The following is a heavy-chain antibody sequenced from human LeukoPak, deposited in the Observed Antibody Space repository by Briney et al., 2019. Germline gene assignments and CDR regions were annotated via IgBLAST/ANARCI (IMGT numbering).Heavy chain of an antibody. CDR2: IYYSGTT. CDR1: GGSISSSSYY. Sequence: PSETLSLTCTVSGGSISSSSYYWGWIRQPPGKGLEWIGTIYYSGTTYYNPSLWSRVTVSVDTSKNQFSLKLSSVTAADTAVYYCAVGDFYYMDVWGKGNTVTISS. J-gene: IGHJ6*03. CDR3: AVGDFYYMDV. V-gene: IGHV4-39*01. D-gene: IGHD2-2*01.